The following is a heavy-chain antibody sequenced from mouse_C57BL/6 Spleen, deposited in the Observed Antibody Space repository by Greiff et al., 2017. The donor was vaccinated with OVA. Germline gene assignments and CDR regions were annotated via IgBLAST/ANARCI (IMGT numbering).Heavy chain of an antibody. J-gene: IGHJ4*01. CDR3: ARGGAAQATYAMDY. CDR2: IYPGSGST. Sequence: QVHVKQPGAELVKPGASVKMSCKASGYTFTSYWITWVKQRPGQGLEWIGDIYPGSGSTNYNEKFKSKATLTVDTSSSTAYMQLSSLTSEDSAVYYCARGGAAQATYAMDYWGQGTSVTVSS. D-gene: IGHD3-2*02. CDR1: GYTFTSYW. V-gene: IGHV1-55*01.